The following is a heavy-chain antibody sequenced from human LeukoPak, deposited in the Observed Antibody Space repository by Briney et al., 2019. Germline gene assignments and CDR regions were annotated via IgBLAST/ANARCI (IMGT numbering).Heavy chain of an antibody. CDR3: ARDTFIAARQRFDY. CDR2: ISSSSSYI. D-gene: IGHD6-6*01. CDR1: GFTFSSYS. J-gene: IGHJ4*02. V-gene: IGHV3-21*01. Sequence: GGSLRLSCAASGFTFSSYSMNWVRQAPGKGLEWVSSISSSSSYIYYADSVKGRFTISRGNAKNSLYLQMNSLRAEDTAVYYCARDTFIAARQRFDYWGQGTLVTVSS.